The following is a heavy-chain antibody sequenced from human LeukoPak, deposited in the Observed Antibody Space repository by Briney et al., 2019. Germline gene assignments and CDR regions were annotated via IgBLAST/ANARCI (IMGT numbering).Heavy chain of an antibody. CDR2: IYYSGST. D-gene: IGHD3-10*01. Sequence: SETLSLTCTVSGGSISSSSYYWGWIRQPPGKGLEWIGSIYYSGSTYYNPSLKSRVTISVDTSKNQFSLKLSSVTAADTAVYYCARPVVGGLWFFPDYWGRGTLVTVSS. J-gene: IGHJ4*02. CDR3: ARPVVGGLWFFPDY. CDR1: GGSISSSSYY. V-gene: IGHV4-39*01.